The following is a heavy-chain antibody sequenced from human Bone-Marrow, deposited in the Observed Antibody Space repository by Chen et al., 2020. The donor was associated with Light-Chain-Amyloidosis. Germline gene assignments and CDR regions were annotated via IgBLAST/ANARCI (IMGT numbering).Heavy chain of an antibody. CDR1: GYTFPNYW. D-gene: IGHD2-21*01. CDR3: ARRRDGYNFDY. V-gene: IGHV5-51*01. J-gene: IGHJ4*02. Sequence: QSXPEXKKPGESLKISCKGSGYTFPNYWIGWVRQMPGKGLEWMGVIYPDXSDARYSPSFEGQXXXXXXXSXXXXXXXXXXXXXXXTAMYYCARRRDGYNFDYWGQGTLVTVSS. CDR2: IYPDXSDA.